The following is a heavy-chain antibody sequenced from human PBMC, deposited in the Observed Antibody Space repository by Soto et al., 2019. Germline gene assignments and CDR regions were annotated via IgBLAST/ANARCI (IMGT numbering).Heavy chain of an antibody. CDR3: AREGVPAAIFDYWGQGTLVTVSSGKLRRASVKVSCKASGYTFTNYSSSWYLEWWFDP. Sequence: GGSLRLSCTASGCPFIDYYMSWIRQAPGKGLEWVSYISSSGSTIYYADSVKGRFTISRDNAKNSLYLQMNSLRAEDTAVYYCAREGVPAAIFDYWGQGTLVTVSSGKLRRASVKVSCKASGYTFTNYSSSWYLEWWFDPWGQGTLVTVSS. V-gene: IGHV3-11*01. CDR1: GCPFIDYY. CDR2: ISSSGSTI. J-gene: IGHJ5*02. D-gene: IGHD2-2*01.